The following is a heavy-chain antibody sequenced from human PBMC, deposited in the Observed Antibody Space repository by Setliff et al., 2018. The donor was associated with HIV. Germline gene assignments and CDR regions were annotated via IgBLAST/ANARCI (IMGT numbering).Heavy chain of an antibody. CDR1: GYTFTSYA. CDR3: ARVKGLRVRNWNDRPNASDL. J-gene: IGHJ3*01. V-gene: IGHV1-46*01. CDR2: IYPSGGST. Sequence: ASVKVSCKASGYTFTSYAMHWVRQAPGQRLEWMGIIYPSGGSTTYAPKFQGRVTMTRDTSTSTVYMDLSGLRSDDTAVYYCARVKGLRVRNWNDRPNASDLWGQGTMVTVSS. D-gene: IGHD1-1*01.